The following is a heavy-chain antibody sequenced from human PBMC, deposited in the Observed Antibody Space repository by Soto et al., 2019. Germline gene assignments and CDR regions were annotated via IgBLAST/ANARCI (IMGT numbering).Heavy chain of an antibody. V-gene: IGHV3-48*01. D-gene: IGHD3-10*01. Sequence: GGSLRLSCAASGFTFSSYSMNWVRQAPGKGLEWVSYISSSSSTIYYADSVKGRFTISRDNAKNSLYLQMNSLRAEDTALYYCAKGLSGSGTYYSAFDYWGQGTLVTVSS. CDR2: ISSSSSTI. J-gene: IGHJ4*02. CDR3: AKGLSGSGTYYSAFDY. CDR1: GFTFSSYS.